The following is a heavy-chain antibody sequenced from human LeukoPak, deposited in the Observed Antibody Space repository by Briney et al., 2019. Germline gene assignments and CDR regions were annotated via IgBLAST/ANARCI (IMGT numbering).Heavy chain of an antibody. CDR1: GFTVSXXX. CDR2: XYSGGST. Sequence: GGSLRLSCXASGFTVSXXXXXXXXQAXXXXXEWVSVXYSGGSTYYADSVKGRFTXXXXXXKNTLYLQMNSLRAEDTAVYYCASDRGVAAHDYWGQGTLVTVSS. J-gene: IGHJ4*02. D-gene: IGHD6-13*01. CDR3: ASDRGVAAHDY. V-gene: IGHV3-66*01.